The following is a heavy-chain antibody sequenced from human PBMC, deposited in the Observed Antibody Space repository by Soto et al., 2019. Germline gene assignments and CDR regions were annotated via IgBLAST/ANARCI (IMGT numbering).Heavy chain of an antibody. CDR1: CCSIGRYGYY. D-gene: IGHD6-13*01. CDR3: AWGWAAGAGWAKWFDI. CDR2: VHYSGTA. Sequence: QVQLQESGRGLVEPSQTLALTCTVSCCSIGRYGYYWIWIRNHPGKGLEWIGYVHYSGTAYYNPSVKSRLTLSVDTSKTQFSLNLRTVTAADTGVYYCAWGWAAGAGWAKWFDIWGQGTLVTVYS. J-gene: IGHJ5*02. V-gene: IGHV4-31*03.